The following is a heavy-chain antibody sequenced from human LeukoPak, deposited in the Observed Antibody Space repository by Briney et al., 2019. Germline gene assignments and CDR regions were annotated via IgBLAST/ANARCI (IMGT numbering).Heavy chain of an antibody. CDR2: IYPGDSDT. CDR3: ARQAFYYGSGSYAADY. J-gene: IGHJ4*02. CDR1: GYSFTRYW. D-gene: IGHD3-10*01. Sequence: GESLKISRKGSGYSFTRYWIGWVRPMPGKGLEWMGIIYPGDSDTRYSPSFQGQVTISADKSISTAYLQWSSLKASDTAMYYCARQAFYYGSGSYAADYWGQGTLVTVSS. V-gene: IGHV5-51*01.